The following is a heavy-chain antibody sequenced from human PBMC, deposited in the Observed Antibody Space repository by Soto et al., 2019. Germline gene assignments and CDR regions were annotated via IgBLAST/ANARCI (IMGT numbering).Heavy chain of an antibody. CDR2: ISGDGDRT. CDR3: ARKVLGSTSRPDWWYFDL. J-gene: IGHJ2*01. Sequence: EVQLLESGGGLVQPGGSLRLSCVGSGFTFINYAMNWVRQTPGKGLEWVSTISGDGDRTFDADTVKGRFTISRDNSKNTVNLQMNSLRADDTAVYYCARKVLGSTSRPDWWYFDLWGRGTLVTVSS. V-gene: IGHV3-23*01. D-gene: IGHD2-2*01. CDR1: GFTFINYA.